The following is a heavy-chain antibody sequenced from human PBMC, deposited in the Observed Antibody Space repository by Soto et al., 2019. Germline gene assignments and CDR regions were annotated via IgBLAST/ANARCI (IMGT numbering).Heavy chain of an antibody. CDR1: GFTFSSYW. V-gene: IGHV3-74*01. Sequence: GGSLRLSCAASGFTFSSYWMHWVRQAPGKGLVWVSRINSDGSSTGYADSVKGRFTISRDNAKNTLYLQMNSLRAEDTALYYCARDRESSYGYEDWFDPWGQGTLVTVSS. D-gene: IGHD5-18*01. J-gene: IGHJ5*02. CDR2: INSDGSST. CDR3: ARDRESSYGYEDWFDP.